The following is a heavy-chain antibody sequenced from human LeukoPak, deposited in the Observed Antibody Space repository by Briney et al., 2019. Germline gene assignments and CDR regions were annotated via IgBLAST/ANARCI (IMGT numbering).Heavy chain of an antibody. V-gene: IGHV4-61*02. CDR1: GGSISSGSYY. J-gene: IGHJ4*02. Sequence: TSETLSLTCTVSGGSISSGSYYWSWIRQPAGKGLEWIGRIYTSGSTNYNPSLKSRVTISVDTSKNQFSLKLSSVTAADTAVYYCARGRTVVPAARPYDYWGQGTLVTVSS. D-gene: IGHD2-2*02. CDR3: ARGRTVVPAARPYDY. CDR2: IYTSGST.